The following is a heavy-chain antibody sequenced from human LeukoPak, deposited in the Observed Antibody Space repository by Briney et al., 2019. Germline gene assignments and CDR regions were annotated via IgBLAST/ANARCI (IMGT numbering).Heavy chain of an antibody. CDR3: AKANIVREPPTWFDP. CDR2: IIPILGIA. V-gene: IGHV1-69*04. CDR1: GGTFSSYA. J-gene: IGHJ5*02. Sequence: ASVKVSCKASGGTFSSYAISWVRQAPGQGLEWMGRIIPILGIANYAQKFQGRVTITADKSTSTAYMELSSLRSEDTAVYYCAKANIVREPPTWFDPWGQGTLVTVSS. D-gene: IGHD5-12*01.